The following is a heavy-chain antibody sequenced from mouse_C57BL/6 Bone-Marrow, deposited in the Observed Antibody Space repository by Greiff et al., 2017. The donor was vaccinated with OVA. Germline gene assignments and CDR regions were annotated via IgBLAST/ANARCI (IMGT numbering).Heavy chain of an antibody. J-gene: IGHJ2*01. CDR3: ARHRLYFDY. CDR2: ISNGGGST. Sequence: EVHLVESGGGLVQPGGSLKLSCAASGFTFSDYYMYWVRQTPEKRLEWVAYISNGGGSTYYPDTVKGRFTISRDNAKNTLYLQMSRLKSEDTAMYYCARHRLYFDYWGQGTTLTVSS. CDR1: GFTFSDYY. V-gene: IGHV5-12*01.